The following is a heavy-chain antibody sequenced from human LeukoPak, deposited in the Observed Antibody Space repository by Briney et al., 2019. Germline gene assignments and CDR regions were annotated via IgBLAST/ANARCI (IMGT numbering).Heavy chain of an antibody. Sequence: GGSLRLSCAASGFTFSDYYMSWIRQAPGKGLEWVSYISSSGSTIYYADSVKGRFTISRDNSKNTLYLQMNSLRAEDTAVYYCAKAHMGSLWFGDLLEGFFDYWGQGTLVTVSS. V-gene: IGHV3-11*01. CDR1: GFTFSDYY. D-gene: IGHD3-10*01. CDR3: AKAHMGSLWFGDLLEGFFDY. J-gene: IGHJ4*02. CDR2: ISSSGSTI.